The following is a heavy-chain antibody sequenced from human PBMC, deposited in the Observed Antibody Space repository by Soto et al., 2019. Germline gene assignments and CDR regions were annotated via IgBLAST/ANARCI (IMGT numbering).Heavy chain of an antibody. CDR1: GYTFTSYY. V-gene: IGHV1-46*01. CDR3: ARDGYSGPDFLFDY. D-gene: IGHD5-12*01. CDR2: XXPXXGXT. Sequence: ASVKVSCKASGYTFTSYYMHWVRQAPGQGLEWXGIXXPXXGXTXXXQXXXGRVTMTRDTSTSTVYMELSSLRSEDTAVYYCARDGYSGPDFLFDYWGQGTLVTVSS. J-gene: IGHJ4*02.